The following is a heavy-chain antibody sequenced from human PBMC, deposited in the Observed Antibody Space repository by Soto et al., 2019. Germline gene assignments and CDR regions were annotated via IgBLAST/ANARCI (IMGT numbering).Heavy chain of an antibody. J-gene: IGHJ4*02. CDR3: ARSGVGGYPRFDY. CDR1: GGSISSGGYY. V-gene: IGHV4-31*03. D-gene: IGHD3-22*01. CDR2: IYYSGST. Sequence: PSETLSLTCTVSGGSISSGGYYWSWIRQHPGKGLEWIGYIYYSGSTYYNPSLKSRVTISVDTSKNQFSLKLSSVTAADTAVYYCARSGVGGYPRFDYWGQGTLVTVSS.